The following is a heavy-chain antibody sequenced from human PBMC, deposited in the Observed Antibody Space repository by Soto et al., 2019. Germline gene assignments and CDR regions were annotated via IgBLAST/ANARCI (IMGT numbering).Heavy chain of an antibody. CDR1: GFTFSSYA. V-gene: IGHV3-23*01. J-gene: IGHJ6*02. CDR2: IGESGTPT. CDR3: ARYIPGVRYYGMDV. D-gene: IGHD2-2*01. Sequence: EAQLLESGGGLVQPGGSLRLSCAASGFTFSSYAMKWVRQAPGKGLEWVSLIGESGTPTYYADSVKGRFTISRDNSGNTLFLEMYSLRAEDTAFYYCARYIPGVRYYGMDVWGQGTTVTVSS.